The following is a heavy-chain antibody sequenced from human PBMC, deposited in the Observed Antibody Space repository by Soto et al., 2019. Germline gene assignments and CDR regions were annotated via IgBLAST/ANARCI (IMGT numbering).Heavy chain of an antibody. Sequence: QVQLQESGPGLVKPSQTLSLTCTVSGGSISSGDYYWSWIRQHPGKGLEWIGYIYYSGSTYYNPSLKSRVTISVDTSKNQISLKLSSVTAADTAVYSCARWWSGSRQGFDPWGQGILVTVSS. CDR2: IYYSGST. V-gene: IGHV4-31*03. J-gene: IGHJ5*02. CDR3: ARWWSGSRQGFDP. D-gene: IGHD3-3*01. CDR1: GGSISSGDYY.